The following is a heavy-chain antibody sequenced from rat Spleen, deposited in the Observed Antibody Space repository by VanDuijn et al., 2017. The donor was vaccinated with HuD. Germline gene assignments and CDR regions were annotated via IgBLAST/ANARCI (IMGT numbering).Heavy chain of an antibody. CDR3: ARHMANPYYVMDA. CDR2: ISYDGDRT. CDR1: GFTFSDYY. J-gene: IGHJ4*01. V-gene: IGHV5-29*01. Sequence: EVQLVESDGGLVQPGRSLKLSCAASGFTFSDYYMAWVSQAPTKGLEWVATISYDGDRTYYRDSVKGRFTISRDNAKSTLYLQMDSLRSEDTATYYCARHMANPYYVMDAWGQGASVTVSS. D-gene: IGHD3-4*01.